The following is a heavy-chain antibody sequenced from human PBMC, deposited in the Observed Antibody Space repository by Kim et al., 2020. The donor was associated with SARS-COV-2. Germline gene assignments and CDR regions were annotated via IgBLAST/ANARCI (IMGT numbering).Heavy chain of an antibody. CDR3: ARGVRWSSSSHSFDY. Sequence: SVKVSCKASGGTFSSYAISWVRQAPGQGLEWMGGIIPIFGTANYAQKFQGRVTITADESTSTAYMELSSLRSEDTAVYYCARGVRWSSSSHSFDYWGQGTLVTVSS. V-gene: IGHV1-69*13. J-gene: IGHJ4*02. CDR1: GGTFSSYA. D-gene: IGHD6-6*01. CDR2: IIPIFGTA.